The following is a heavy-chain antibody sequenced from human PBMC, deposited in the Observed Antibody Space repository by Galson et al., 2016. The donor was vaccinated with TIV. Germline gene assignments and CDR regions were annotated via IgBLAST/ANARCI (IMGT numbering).Heavy chain of an antibody. J-gene: IGHJ4*02. CDR2: IIPIYRTA. CDR3: ARGGGITGASTPFDY. CDR1: GGTFGSYA. V-gene: IGHV1-69*06. Sequence: SVKVSCKASGGTFGSYAITWVRQAPGQGPEWMGGIIPIYRTANYAEKFQGRVTVTADKSTSTAYMELSGLRSDDTAAYYCARGGGITGASTPFDYWGQGTLVTVSS. D-gene: IGHD1-14*01.